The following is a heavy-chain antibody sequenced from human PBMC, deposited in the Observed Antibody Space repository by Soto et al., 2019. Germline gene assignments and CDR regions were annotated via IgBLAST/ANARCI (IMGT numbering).Heavy chain of an antibody. D-gene: IGHD3-16*01. CDR2: IYYRGST. V-gene: IGHV4-31*03. CDR1: GVSISSGDYY. J-gene: IGHJ5*02. Sequence: QVQLQESGPGLVKPSQTLSLTCTVSGVSISSGDYYWSWIRQHPGKGLEWTGYIYYRGSTYYNPSLKSRVTMSVGTSKNPFSLKPSSVSAADTAVYYCARWGSGSRQGFDPWGQGTLVTVSS. CDR3: ARWGSGSRQGFDP.